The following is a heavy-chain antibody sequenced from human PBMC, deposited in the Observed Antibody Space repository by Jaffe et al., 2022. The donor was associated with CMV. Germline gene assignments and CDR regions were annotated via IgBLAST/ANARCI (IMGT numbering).Heavy chain of an antibody. CDR1: GFTFSDYY. V-gene: IGHV3-11*01. Sequence: QVQLVESGGGLVKPGGSLRLSCAASGFTFSDYYMSWIRQAPGKGLEWVSYINTAGRTMYYADSVKGRFTISRDNAKNSLYLQMNSLRAEDTAVYYCASRRGDGYNYVDHWGQGTLVTVSS. J-gene: IGHJ4*02. CDR3: ASRRGDGYNYVDH. D-gene: IGHD5-12*01. CDR2: INTAGRTM.